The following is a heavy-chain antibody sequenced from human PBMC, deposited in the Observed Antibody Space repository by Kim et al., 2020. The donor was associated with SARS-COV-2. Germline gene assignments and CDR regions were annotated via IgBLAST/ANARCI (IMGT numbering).Heavy chain of an antibody. V-gene: IGHV1-18*01. Sequence: ASVKVSCKASGYTFTSYGISWVRQAPGQGLEWMGWISAYNGNTNYAQKLQGRVTMTTDTSTSTAYMELRSLRSDDTAVYYCARDKIPEGARTHIVVVTALGYWGQGTLVTVSS. CDR1: GYTFTSYG. J-gene: IGHJ4*02. D-gene: IGHD2-21*02. CDR2: ISAYNGNT. CDR3: ARDKIPEGARTHIVVVTALGY.